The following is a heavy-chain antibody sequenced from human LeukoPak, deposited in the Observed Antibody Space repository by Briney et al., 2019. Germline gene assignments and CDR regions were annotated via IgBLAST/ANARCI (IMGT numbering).Heavy chain of an antibody. J-gene: IGHJ4*02. D-gene: IGHD5-24*01. CDR2: ISPTSTTI. CDR3: ARTIEMATISYFDY. V-gene: IGHV3-48*04. CDR1: GFTFDDYG. Sequence: GGSLRLSCAASGFTFDDYGMNWVRQAPGKGLEWISYISPTSTTIYYADSVKGRFTISRDNAKNSLYLQMNSLRAGDTAVYYCARTIEMATISYFDYWGQGTLVTDSS.